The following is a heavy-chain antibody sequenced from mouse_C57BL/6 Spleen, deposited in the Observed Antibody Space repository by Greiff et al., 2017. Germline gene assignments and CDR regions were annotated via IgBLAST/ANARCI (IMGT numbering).Heavy chain of an antibody. CDR1: GYTFTDYE. CDR2: IDPETGGT. D-gene: IGHD2-4*01. Sequence: QVQLQQSGAELVRPGASVTLSCKASGYTFTDYEMHWVKQTPVHGLEWIGAIDPETGGTAYNQKFKGKAILTADKSSSTAYMELRSLTSEDSAVYYCTAYDYDRWDFDYWGQGTTLTVSS. V-gene: IGHV1-15*01. CDR3: TAYDYDRWDFDY. J-gene: IGHJ2*01.